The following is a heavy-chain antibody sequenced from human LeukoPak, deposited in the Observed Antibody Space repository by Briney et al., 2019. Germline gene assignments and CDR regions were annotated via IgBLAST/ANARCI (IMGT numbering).Heavy chain of an antibody. Sequence: PGGSLRLSCAASGFTFDDYAMHWVRQAPGKGLEWVSGISWNSGSIGYADSVKGRFTISRDNAKNSLYLQMNSLRAEDTALYYCAKASRSFIAAAGTVYYFDYWGQGTLVTVSS. J-gene: IGHJ4*02. V-gene: IGHV3-9*01. CDR3: AKASRSFIAAAGTVYYFDY. D-gene: IGHD6-13*01. CDR2: ISWNSGSI. CDR1: GFTFDDYA.